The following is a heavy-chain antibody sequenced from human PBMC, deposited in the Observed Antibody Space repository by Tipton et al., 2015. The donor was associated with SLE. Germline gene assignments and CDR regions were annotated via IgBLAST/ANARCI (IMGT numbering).Heavy chain of an antibody. V-gene: IGHV4-61*01. CDR2: IYYTGTP. CDR3: AREKGYYGSGSYYYGMDV. Sequence: TLSLTCTVSGGSVSSGSYYWSWIRQPPGKGLEWIGYIYYTGTPYYNPSLKSRVTISVDTSMNQFSLRLTSVTAADTAVYYCAREKGYYGSGSYYYGMDVWGQGTTVTVSS. D-gene: IGHD3-10*01. CDR1: GGSVSSGSYY. J-gene: IGHJ6*02.